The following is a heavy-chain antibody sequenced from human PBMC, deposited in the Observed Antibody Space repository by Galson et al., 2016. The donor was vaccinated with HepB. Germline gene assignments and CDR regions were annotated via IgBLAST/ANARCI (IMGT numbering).Heavy chain of an antibody. CDR2: IYWNDEE. J-gene: IGHJ4*02. V-gene: IGHV2-5*04. Sequence: PALVKPTQTLTLSCTFSGFSLRSGGMSVGWVRQSPRKALEWLAVIYWNDEERYSPSLKTRLTITKDTSKNQVVLKMTDMDPVDTGTYYCARYGDYGRYYFDYWGQGTQVIVSS. CDR1: GFSLRSGGMS. CDR3: ARYGDYGRYYFDY. D-gene: IGHD4-17*01.